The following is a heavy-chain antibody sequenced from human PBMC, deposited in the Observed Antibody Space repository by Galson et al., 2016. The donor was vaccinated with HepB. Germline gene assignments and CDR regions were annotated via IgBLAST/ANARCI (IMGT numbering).Heavy chain of an antibody. V-gene: IGHV3-7*03. J-gene: IGHJ4*02. Sequence: SLRLSCAASGFPFTTYWMTWVRPAPGKALEWVANIKQDGSEKYYVDSVKGRVSISRDNAKNSLYLQLNSLRAEDTAVYYCAHPDEGSGRIFDYWGQGTLVTVSS. CDR1: GFPFTTYW. CDR3: AHPDEGSGRIFDY. CDR2: IKQDGSEK. D-gene: IGHD2-15*01.